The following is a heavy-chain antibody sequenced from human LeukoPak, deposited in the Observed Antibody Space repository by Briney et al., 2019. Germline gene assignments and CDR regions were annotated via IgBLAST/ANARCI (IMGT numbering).Heavy chain of an antibody. CDR3: ARDRVLSDATSPTY. D-gene: IGHD5-24*01. V-gene: IGHV3-21*01. CDR1: GFSFSSYS. Sequence: GGSLRLSCVASGFSFSSYSMNWVRQAPGKGLEWVSSISFSGNYIYYADSVRGRITISRDNSKNTLYLQMNSLRAEDTAVYYCARDRVLSDATSPTYWGQGTLVTVSS. CDR2: ISFSGNYI. J-gene: IGHJ4*02.